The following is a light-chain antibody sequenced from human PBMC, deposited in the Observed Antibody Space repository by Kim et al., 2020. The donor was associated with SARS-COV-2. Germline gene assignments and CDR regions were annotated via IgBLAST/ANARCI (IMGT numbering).Light chain of an antibody. CDR3: QQGYSSPQIT. Sequence: SVGDRVIITCRESQSISSQLNWYQQKPGKAPKLLIYAASSLQSGVPSRFTGSGSGTEVTLTIRTLQPEDSATYYCQQGYSSPQITIGQGTRLEIK. J-gene: IGKJ5*01. CDR1: QSISSQ. CDR2: AAS. V-gene: IGKV1-39*01.